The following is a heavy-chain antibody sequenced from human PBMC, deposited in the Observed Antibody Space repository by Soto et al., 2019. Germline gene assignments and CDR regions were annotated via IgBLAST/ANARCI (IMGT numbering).Heavy chain of an antibody. J-gene: IGHJ6*02. V-gene: IGHV3-23*01. CDR1: GFTFSSYA. CDR3: ASAAREYSYYGMDV. Sequence: EVQLLESGGGLVQPGGSLRLSCAASGFTFSSYAMSWVRQAPGKGLEWVSGISGSGGSTYYADSVKGRFTISRDNSKNTLYLQMNSLRAEDTAVYYYASAAREYSYYGMDVWGQGTTVTVSS. CDR2: ISGSGGST.